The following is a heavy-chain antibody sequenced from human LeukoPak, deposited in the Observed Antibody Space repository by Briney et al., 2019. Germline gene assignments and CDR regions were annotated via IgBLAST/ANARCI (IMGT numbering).Heavy chain of an antibody. CDR3: ARHPGDNGNSLWGWFDP. J-gene: IGHJ5*02. D-gene: IGHD4-11*01. CDR2: MYYSGST. Sequence: SETLSLTCTVSGGSISSSNYYWGWIRQPPGKGLEWIGSMYYSGSTYYNPSLKSRVTISGDTSKNQFSLKLSSVTAADTAVYYCARHPGDNGNSLWGWFDPWGQGTLVTVSS. V-gene: IGHV4-39*01. CDR1: GGSISSSNYY.